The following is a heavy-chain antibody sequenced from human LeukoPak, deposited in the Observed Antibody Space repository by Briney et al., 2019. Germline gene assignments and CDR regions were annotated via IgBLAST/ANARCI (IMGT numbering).Heavy chain of an antibody. CDR2: INPNSGGT. CDR3: ARAPLYCSSTTCHFDY. V-gene: IGHV1-2*02. J-gene: IGHJ4*02. D-gene: IGHD2-2*01. Sequence: ASVKVSCKASGYTFTGYYMHWVRQAPGQGLEWMGWINPNSGGTNYAQKFQGRVTMTRDTSISTAYMELTRLRSDDTAVYYCARAPLYCSSTTCHFDYWGQGTLVTVSS. CDR1: GYTFTGYY.